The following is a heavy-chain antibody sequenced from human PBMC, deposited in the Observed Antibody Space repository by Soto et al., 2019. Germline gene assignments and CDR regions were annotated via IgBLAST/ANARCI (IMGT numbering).Heavy chain of an antibody. CDR2: INPSGGYT. V-gene: IGHV1-46*01. D-gene: IGHD2-2*02. Sequence: QMQMLQSGAEVRKPGASVKVSCKTSGYDFLNFNIHWVRQAPGQGLEWMAVINPSGGYTRHTQKFQDRFKLPRETSLTTVYTALTGLSSEATPGSYCTRVDSGAVMLPYVRPLFDLWGQGTLVVVSS. J-gene: IGHJ4*02. CDR1: GYDFLNFN. CDR3: TRVDSGAVMLPYVRPLFDL.